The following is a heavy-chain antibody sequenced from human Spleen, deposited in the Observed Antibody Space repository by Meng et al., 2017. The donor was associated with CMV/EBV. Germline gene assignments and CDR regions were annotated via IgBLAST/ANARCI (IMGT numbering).Heavy chain of an antibody. CDR2: IYYSGST. Sequence: GGSISSGSYYWGWIRPPPGKGLEWIGSIYYSGSTYYKPSLKSRVTISVDTSKNQFSLKLSSVTAADTAVYYCARHCSGGSCYSGLDYWGQGTLVTVSS. CDR1: GGSISSGSYY. CDR3: ARHCSGGSCYSGLDY. V-gene: IGHV4-39*01. J-gene: IGHJ4*02. D-gene: IGHD2-15*01.